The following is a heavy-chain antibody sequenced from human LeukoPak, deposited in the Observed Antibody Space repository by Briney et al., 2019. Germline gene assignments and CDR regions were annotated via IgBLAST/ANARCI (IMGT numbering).Heavy chain of an antibody. CDR2: ISSSSSYI. D-gene: IGHD6-19*01. Sequence: PGGSLRLSCAASGFTFSSYSMNWVRQAPGKGLEWVSSISSSSSYIYYADSVKGRFTISRENAKNSLYLQMNSLRAEDTAVYYCARESIAVAGTGSDYWGQGTLVTVSS. CDR3: ARESIAVAGTGSDY. J-gene: IGHJ4*02. CDR1: GFTFSSYS. V-gene: IGHV3-21*01.